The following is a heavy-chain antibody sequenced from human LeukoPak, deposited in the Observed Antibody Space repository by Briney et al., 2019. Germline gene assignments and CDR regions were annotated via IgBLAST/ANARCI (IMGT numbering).Heavy chain of an antibody. J-gene: IGHJ4*02. V-gene: IGHV1-18*01. CDR3: ARNRIQALVYTNDY. CDR2: ISPYNGNT. D-gene: IGHD5-18*01. CDR1: GYTFTRYG. Sequence: GASVKVSCKVSGYTFTRYGISWVRQAPGQGLESMGWISPYNGNTDYAQKFQGRVTMTTDTSTSTAYMELRSLRSDDTAVYYCARNRIQALVYTNDYWGQGTLVTVSS.